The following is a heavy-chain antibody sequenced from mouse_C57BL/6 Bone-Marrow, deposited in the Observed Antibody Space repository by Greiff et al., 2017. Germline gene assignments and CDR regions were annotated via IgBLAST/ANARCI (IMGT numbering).Heavy chain of an antibody. D-gene: IGHD1-1*01. CDR3: ARSPITTVVAPSAMDY. CDR2: IYPRDGST. Sequence: VQLQESGPELVKPGASVKLSCKASGYTFTSYDINWVKQRPGQGLEWIGWIYPRDGSTKYNAKFKGKATLTVDTSSSTAYMELHSLTSEDSAVYFCARSPITTVVAPSAMDYWGQGTSVTVSS. CDR1: GYTFTSYD. J-gene: IGHJ4*01. V-gene: IGHV1-85*01.